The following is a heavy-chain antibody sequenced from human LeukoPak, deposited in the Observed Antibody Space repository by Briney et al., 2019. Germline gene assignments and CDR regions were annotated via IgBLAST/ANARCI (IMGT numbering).Heavy chain of an antibody. CDR2: FDPEDGET. Sequence: ASVKVSCKVSGYTLTELSMHWVRQAPGKGLEWMGGFDPEDGETIYAQKFQGRVTMTEDTSTDTAYMELSSLRSEDTAVYYCATDPLRQLWSGIGGTIRGYWGQGTLVTVSS. CDR1: GYTLTELS. J-gene: IGHJ4*02. D-gene: IGHD5-18*01. V-gene: IGHV1-24*01. CDR3: ATDPLRQLWSGIGGTIRGY.